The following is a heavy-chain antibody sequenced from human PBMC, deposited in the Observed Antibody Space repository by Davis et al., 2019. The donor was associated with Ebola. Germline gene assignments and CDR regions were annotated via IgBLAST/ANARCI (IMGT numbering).Heavy chain of an antibody. D-gene: IGHD6-19*01. CDR2: IYHSGST. CDR1: GGSISSSNW. Sequence: SETLSLTCAVSGGSISSSNWWRWVRQPPGKGLEWIGEIYHSGSTNYNPSLKSRVTISVDKSKNQFSLKLSSVTAADTAVYYCARDSSGRGTFDYWGQGTLVTVSS. J-gene: IGHJ4*02. CDR3: ARDSSGRGTFDY. V-gene: IGHV4-4*02.